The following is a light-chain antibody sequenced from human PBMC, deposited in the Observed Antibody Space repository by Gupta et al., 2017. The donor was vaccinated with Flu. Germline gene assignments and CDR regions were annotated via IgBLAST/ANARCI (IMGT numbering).Light chain of an antibody. J-gene: IGKJ4*01. CDR3: QQRSNWPPLT. Sequence: DRATLSCRASQSISSYLAWYQQKPGQAPRLLIYDASSRATGIPARFSGSGSGTDFTLTISSLEPEDFAVYYCQQRSNWPPLTFGGGTKVEIK. V-gene: IGKV3-11*01. CDR1: QSISSY. CDR2: DAS.